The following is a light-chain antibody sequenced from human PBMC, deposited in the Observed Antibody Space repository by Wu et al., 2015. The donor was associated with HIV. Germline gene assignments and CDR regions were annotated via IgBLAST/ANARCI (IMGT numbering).Light chain of an antibody. CDR3: QQSDNWPPFT. V-gene: IGKV3-15*01. CDR1: QSISSA. J-gene: IGKJ5*01. Sequence: EIMMTQSPATLSVSPGERATLSCRASQSISSALAWYQQKPGQTPRLLIYHASTRATGVPARFSGSGSGTDFTLTIDSLQSEDFAIYYCQQSDNWPPFTFGQGTRLDIK. CDR2: HAS.